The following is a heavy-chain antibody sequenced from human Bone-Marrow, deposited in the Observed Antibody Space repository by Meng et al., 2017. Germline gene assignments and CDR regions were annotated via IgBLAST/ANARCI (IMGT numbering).Heavy chain of an antibody. Sequence: ETLSLTCAASGFTVSSNYMSWVRRAPGKGLEWLAALSGGGFTTYYADSVKGRFTISRHNSKNTLYLQVNSLRAEDTALYYCAKYSYGLGDYFDYWGQGALVTVSS. CDR1: GFTVSSNY. V-gene: IGHV3-23*01. D-gene: IGHD3-10*01. J-gene: IGHJ4*02. CDR2: LSGGGFTT. CDR3: AKYSYGLGDYFDY.